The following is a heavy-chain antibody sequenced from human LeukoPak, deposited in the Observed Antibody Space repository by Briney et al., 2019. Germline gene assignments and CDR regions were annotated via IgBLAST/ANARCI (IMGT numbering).Heavy chain of an antibody. Sequence: ASVKVSCKAAGYTFTRYGISWVRQAPGQGLGWMGWISAYNGNINYAQNLQGRVTMTTDTSTSTSYMELRSLRSDDTAVYYCARDAMRADIGVVIAARDHYYGMDVWGQGTTVTVSS. CDR1: GYTFTRYG. D-gene: IGHD2-15*01. V-gene: IGHV1-18*01. CDR2: ISAYNGNI. CDR3: ARDAMRADIGVVIAARDHYYGMDV. J-gene: IGHJ6*02.